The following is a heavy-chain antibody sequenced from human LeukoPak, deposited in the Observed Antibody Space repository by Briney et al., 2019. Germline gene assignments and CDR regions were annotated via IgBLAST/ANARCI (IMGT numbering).Heavy chain of an antibody. J-gene: IGHJ4*02. CDR2: LYSDGNT. CDR1: GFTVITND. V-gene: IGHV3-53*01. CDR3: ARGVEPLAANTLAY. Sequence: GGSLRLSCAASGFTVITNDMTWVRQAPGKGLEWTSVLYSDGNTKYADSVQGRFTISRDNSKNTLYLEVNSLSPDDTAVYCARGVEPLAANTLAYWGQGTLVTVSS. D-gene: IGHD1-14*01.